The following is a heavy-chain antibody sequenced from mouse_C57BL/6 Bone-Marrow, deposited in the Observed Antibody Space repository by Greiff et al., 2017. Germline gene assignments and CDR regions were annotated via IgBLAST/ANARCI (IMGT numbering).Heavy chain of an antibody. CDR2: IDPSDSET. V-gene: IGHV1-52*01. D-gene: IGHD1-1*01. CDR3: SREPSTVVGGYVDD. CDR1: GYTFTSYW. Sequence: VQLQQPGAELVRPGSSVKLSCKASGYTFTSYWMHWVKQRPIQGLEWIGNIDPSDSETHYNQKFKDKATLTVDKSSSTSYMQLSSLTSEDSAVVYGSREPSTVVGGYVDDWCQGTTLTVSS. J-gene: IGHJ2*01.